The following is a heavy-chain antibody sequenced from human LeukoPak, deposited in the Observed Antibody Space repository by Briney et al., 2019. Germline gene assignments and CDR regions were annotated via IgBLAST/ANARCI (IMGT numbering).Heavy chain of an antibody. V-gene: IGHV4-34*01. Sequence: PSETLSLTCAVYGGSFSGYYWSWIRQPPGKGLEWIGEINHGGSTNYNPSLKSRVTISVDTSKNQFSLKLSSVTAADTAVYYCARGRMSIAAAGTRRGGWFDPWGQGTLVTVSS. J-gene: IGHJ5*02. CDR2: INHGGST. CDR1: GGSFSGYY. CDR3: ARGRMSIAAAGTRRGGWFDP. D-gene: IGHD6-13*01.